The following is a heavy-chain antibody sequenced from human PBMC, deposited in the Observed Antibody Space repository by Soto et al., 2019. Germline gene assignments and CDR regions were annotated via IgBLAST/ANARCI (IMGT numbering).Heavy chain of an antibody. V-gene: IGHV4-4*02. J-gene: IGHJ4*02. CDR2: IYHTGST. D-gene: IGHD3-10*02. Sequence: SETLSLTCAVSGDPFNGGNWWNWVRQPPGKALERIGEIYHTGSTNYNPSLESRATISVDKCKNQFSLRLTSVTAADTAVYYCVGERIVRGHIRYQDYCFDCCGQGARVSV. CDR3: VGERIVRGHIRYQDYCFDC. CDR1: GDPFNGGNW.